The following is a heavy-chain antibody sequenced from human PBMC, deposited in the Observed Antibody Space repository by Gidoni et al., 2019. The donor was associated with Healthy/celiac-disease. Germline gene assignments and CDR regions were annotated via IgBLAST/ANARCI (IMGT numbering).Heavy chain of an antibody. J-gene: IGHJ5*02. CDR2: INPSGGST. Sequence: QVQLVQSGAAVKKPGASVKVSCKASGYTFTSYYMHWVRQAPGQGLEWMGIINPSGGSTSYAQKFQGRVTMTRDTSTSTVYMELSSLRSEDTAVYYCARGPPGLDYSIPSGFDPWGQGTLVTVSS. D-gene: IGHD4-4*01. CDR1: GYTFTSYY. CDR3: ARGPPGLDYSIPSGFDP. V-gene: IGHV1-46*03.